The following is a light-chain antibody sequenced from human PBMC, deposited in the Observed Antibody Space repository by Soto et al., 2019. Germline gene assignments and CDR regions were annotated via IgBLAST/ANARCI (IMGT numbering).Light chain of an antibody. CDR3: QQSYSTPPIT. CDR1: QTIGTY. J-gene: IGKJ5*01. V-gene: IGKV1-39*01. Sequence: IEVTQSPSSLAASLGDRVTITCRASQTIGTYVNWYRQXSGAAPXLLIYDASTLQSGVPSRFRGGASGTDFTLTISSLQPEDFANYYGQQSYSTPPITFGQGTRLEIK. CDR2: DAS.